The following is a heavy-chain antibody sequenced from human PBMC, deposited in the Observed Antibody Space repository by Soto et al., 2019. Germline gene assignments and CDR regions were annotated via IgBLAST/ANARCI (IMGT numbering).Heavy chain of an antibody. CDR3: AHVFNSNSGSYRYCDY. J-gene: IGHJ4*02. Sequence: QITLKESGPTLVNPTQTLTLTCTFSGFSLTTGGVGVGWIRQPPGKALEWLALIYWDDDKRYSPSLKSRLTITKDTSKNQVDLTLTNMDPVDTATFYCAHVFNSNSGSYRYCDYWGQGTLVTVSS. V-gene: IGHV2-5*02. CDR2: IYWDDDK. CDR1: GFSLTTGGVG. D-gene: IGHD3-16*02.